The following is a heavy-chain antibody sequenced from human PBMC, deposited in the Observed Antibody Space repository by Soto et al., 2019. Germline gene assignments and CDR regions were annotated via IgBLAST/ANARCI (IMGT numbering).Heavy chain of an antibody. J-gene: IGHJ6*03. D-gene: IGHD6-6*01. V-gene: IGHV4-34*01. CDR2: INHSGST. CDR1: GGSFSGYY. CDR3: ARGRGWSSSSRYYYYYMDV. Sequence: PSETLSLTCAAYGGSFSGYYLSWIRQPPGKGLERIGEINHSGSTNYNPSLKSRVTISVDTSKNQFSLKLSSVTAADTAVYYCARGRGWSSSSRYYYYYMDVWGKGTTVT.